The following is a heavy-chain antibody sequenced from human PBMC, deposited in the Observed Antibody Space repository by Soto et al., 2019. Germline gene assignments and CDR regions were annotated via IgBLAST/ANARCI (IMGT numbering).Heavy chain of an antibody. V-gene: IGHV3-15*01. CDR1: GFTFSNAW. CDR2: IKSKTDGGTT. D-gene: IGHD4-4*01. Sequence: GGSLRLSCAASGFTFSNAWMSWVRQAPGKGLGWVGRIKSKTDGGTTDYAAPVKGRFTISRDDSKNTLYLQMNSLKTEDTAVYYCTTGKSNYPYSYYYMDVWGKGTTVTVSS. J-gene: IGHJ6*03. CDR3: TTGKSNYPYSYYYMDV.